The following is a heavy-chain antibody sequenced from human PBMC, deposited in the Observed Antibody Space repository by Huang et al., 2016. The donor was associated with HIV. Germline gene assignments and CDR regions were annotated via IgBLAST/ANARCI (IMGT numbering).Heavy chain of an antibody. Sequence: VQLLESGGGLVQPGGSRRLSCAASGFTFGSYAMSWVRQAPGKGLEWVSTISGSGVSTYHADSVKGRFTTSRDNSENMLYLQMHTLRAEDTAVYYCAKGEFVGESYFDQWGQGTLVTVSS. J-gene: IGHJ4*02. CDR1: GFTFGSYA. CDR3: AKGEFVGESYFDQ. V-gene: IGHV3-23*01. D-gene: IGHD3-10*01. CDR2: ISGSGVST.